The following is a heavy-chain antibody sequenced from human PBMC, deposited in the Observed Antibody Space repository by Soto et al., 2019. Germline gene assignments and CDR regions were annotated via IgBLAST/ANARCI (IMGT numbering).Heavy chain of an antibody. J-gene: IGHJ3*01. CDR1: GGSVSSDRYL. Sequence: QLLLQESGPRLVKPSATLSLKCTVAGGSVSSDRYLWGWIRQPPGKGLEWIGRIRYSATTNGTTLYTPSLRGRVTISLDTSADQSSRMLTSLTATDTAVYYGSRHDDYRSTTLGFHLWGQGTLVTVSS. CDR2: IRYSATTNGTT. V-gene: IGHV4-39*01. D-gene: IGHD5-12*01. CDR3: SRHDDYRSTTLGFHL.